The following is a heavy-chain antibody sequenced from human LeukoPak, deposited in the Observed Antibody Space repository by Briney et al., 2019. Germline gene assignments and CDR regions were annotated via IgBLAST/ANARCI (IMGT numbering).Heavy chain of an antibody. CDR2: IYTSGST. D-gene: IGHD4-17*01. CDR3: ARFESRLMLPYYGDYPVAFDI. J-gene: IGHJ3*02. CDR1: GGSISSGSYY. V-gene: IGHV4-61*02. Sequence: PSETLSLTRTVSGGSISSGSYYWSWIRQPAGKGLEWIGRIYTSGSTNYNPSLKSRVTISVDTSKNQFSLKLSSVTAADTAVYYCARFESRLMLPYYGDYPVAFDIWGQGTMVTVSS.